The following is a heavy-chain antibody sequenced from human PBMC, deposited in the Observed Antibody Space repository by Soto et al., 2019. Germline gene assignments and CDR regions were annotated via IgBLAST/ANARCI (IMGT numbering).Heavy chain of an antibody. J-gene: IGHJ4*02. CDR1: GDNFNNYA. D-gene: IGHD7-27*01. CDR3: TRGLGYSAS. V-gene: IGHV1-69*06. CDR2: LVPILLTA. Sequence: QVQLVQSGTEVKKPGSSVKVSCQASGDNFNNYAINWVRQAPGQGLEWMGGLVPILLTANYAQKFQGRVTITADRSTSTAYMELSSLKSEETAVYYCTRGLGYSASWGQGTLVTVSS.